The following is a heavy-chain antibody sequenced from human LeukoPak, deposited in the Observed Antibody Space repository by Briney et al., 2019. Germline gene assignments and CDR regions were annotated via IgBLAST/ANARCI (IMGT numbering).Heavy chain of an antibody. CDR3: ARCCSSTSCYVRFDY. J-gene: IGHJ4*02. D-gene: IGHD2-2*01. CDR2: IYTGGNT. Sequence: GGSLRLSCAASGFTVDSNYLSWVRQAPGKGLEWVSTIYTGGNTYYADSVKGRFTISRDNSKNTLYLQMNSLRAEDTAVYYCARCCSSTSCYVRFDYWGQGTLVTVSS. V-gene: IGHV3-53*01. CDR1: GFTVDSNY.